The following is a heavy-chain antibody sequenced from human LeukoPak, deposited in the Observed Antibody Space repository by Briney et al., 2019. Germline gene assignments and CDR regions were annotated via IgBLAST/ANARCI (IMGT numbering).Heavy chain of an antibody. CDR1: GYTFTANY. CDR2: INPNGGGT. Sequence: ASVKGSCKASGYTFTANYIHWVRQAPGQGLEWMGWINPNGGGTNYAQKFQGWVTMTRDTSISTLYMELSRLKSDDTAVYYCARGFGSSWFDYWGQGTLVTVSS. J-gene: IGHJ4*02. D-gene: IGHD6-13*01. V-gene: IGHV1-2*04. CDR3: ARGFGSSWFDY.